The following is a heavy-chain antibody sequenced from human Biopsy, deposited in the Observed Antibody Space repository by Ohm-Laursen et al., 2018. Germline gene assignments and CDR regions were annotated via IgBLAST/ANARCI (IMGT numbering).Heavy chain of an antibody. CDR1: SYTFTDYN. V-gene: IGHV1-2*02. CDR2: INCKTGAT. Sequence: ASVKVSCKAFSYTFTDYNIHWMRQAPGQGLEWLGYINCKTGATNYAQKFQGTVTITRDTSISTAYLALGSLRSADTAIYYCARDPLNGHKHFDYWGQGSLVTVSS. J-gene: IGHJ4*02. D-gene: IGHD2-8*01. CDR3: ARDPLNGHKHFDY.